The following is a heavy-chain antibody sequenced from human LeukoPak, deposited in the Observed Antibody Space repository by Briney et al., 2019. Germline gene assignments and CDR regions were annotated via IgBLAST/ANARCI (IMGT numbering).Heavy chain of an antibody. J-gene: IGHJ4*02. CDR3: AKALEQETVIALDS. Sequence: GGSLRLSCAASGFTFSTYAMSWVRQAPGKGREWVSAISGSGGSTYYADSVKGRFTISRDNSKNTLYLQMNSLRAEDTSIYFCAKALEQETVIALDSWGQGTLVTVSS. CDR1: GFTFSTYA. D-gene: IGHD6-13*01. CDR2: ISGSGGST. V-gene: IGHV3-23*01.